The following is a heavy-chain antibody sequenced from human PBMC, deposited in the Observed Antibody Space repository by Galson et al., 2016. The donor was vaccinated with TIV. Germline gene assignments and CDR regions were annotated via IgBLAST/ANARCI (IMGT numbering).Heavy chain of an antibody. V-gene: IGHV5-10-1*01. Sequence: QSGAEVKKPGESLKISCKDSGYTFTNYWIAWLRQMPGKGLEWMGMIHPSDSYTNYSLSFQGHVTISADKSISTAYLQWSSLKASVSAMYYCARRTLAVGTDANWFDPWGQGTLVTVSS. CDR3: ARRTLAVGTDANWFDP. J-gene: IGHJ5*02. CDR2: IHPSDSYT. D-gene: IGHD6-19*01. CDR1: GYTFTNYW.